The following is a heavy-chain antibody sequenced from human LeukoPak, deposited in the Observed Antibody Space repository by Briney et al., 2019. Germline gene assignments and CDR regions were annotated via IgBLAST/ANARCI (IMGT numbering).Heavy chain of an antibody. CDR1: GYTFTSHI. D-gene: IGHD3-10*01. CDR2: IIPIFGTA. V-gene: IGHV1-69*06. CDR3: ARDHYYGSGSYRYMDV. J-gene: IGHJ6*03. Sequence: GASVKVSCKASGYTFTSHIINWVRQAPGQGLEWMGGIIPIFGTANYAQKFQGRVTITADKSTSTAYMELSSLRSDDTAVYYCARDHYYGSGSYRYMDVWGKGTTVTVSS.